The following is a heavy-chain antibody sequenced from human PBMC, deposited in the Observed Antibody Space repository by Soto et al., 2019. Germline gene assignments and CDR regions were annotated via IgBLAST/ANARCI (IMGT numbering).Heavy chain of an antibody. CDR3: ARIPKYSNGWYYFDY. D-gene: IGHD6-19*01. CDR1: GFSLSTSGMC. V-gene: IGHV2-70*11. CDR2: IDWDDDK. Sequence: GPTLVNPTQTLTLTCTFSGFSLSTSGMCVSWLRQPPGKALEWLARIDWDDDKYYSTSLKTRLTISKDTSKNQVVLTMTNMDPVDAATYYCARIPKYSNGWYYFDYWGQGTLVTV. J-gene: IGHJ4*02.